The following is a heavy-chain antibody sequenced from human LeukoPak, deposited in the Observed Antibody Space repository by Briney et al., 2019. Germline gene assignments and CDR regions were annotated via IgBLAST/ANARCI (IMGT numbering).Heavy chain of an antibody. CDR2: FHPEDGET. D-gene: IGHD6-19*01. CDR3: ATGPHRGWYADYYYYGMDV. Sequence: ASVKVSCKVSGNTVTELSMHWVRQAPGKGLEWMGGFHPEDGETIYAQKFQGRVTMTEDASTDTAYMELSSLRSEDTAVYYCATGPHRGWYADYYYYGMDVWGQGTTVTVSS. V-gene: IGHV1-24*01. CDR1: GNTVTELS. J-gene: IGHJ6*02.